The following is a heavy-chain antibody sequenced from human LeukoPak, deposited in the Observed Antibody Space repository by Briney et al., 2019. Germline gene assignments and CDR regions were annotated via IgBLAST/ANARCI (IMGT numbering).Heavy chain of an antibody. CDR3: ARVSKDAFDI. CDR1: GGSISSYY. Sequence: SETLSLTCTVSGGSISSYYWSWIRQPPGKGLEWIGYIYYSGSTNYNPSLKSRVTISVDTSKNQSSLKLSSVTAADTAVYYCARVSKDAFDIWGQGTMVTVSS. V-gene: IGHV4-59*01. CDR2: IYYSGST. J-gene: IGHJ3*02.